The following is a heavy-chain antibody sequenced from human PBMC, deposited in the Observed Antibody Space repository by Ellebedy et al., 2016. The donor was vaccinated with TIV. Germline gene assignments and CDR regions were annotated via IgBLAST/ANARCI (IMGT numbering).Heavy chain of an antibody. D-gene: IGHD1-26*01. J-gene: IGHJ4*02. V-gene: IGHV3-21*04. CDR2: ISSSSSYI. CDR1: GFTFSNAW. CDR3: APELRVMGY. Sequence: GGSLRLXXAASGFTFSNAWMSWVRQAPGKGLEWVSSISSSSSYIYYADSAKGRFTISRDNAKNSLYLQMNSLRAEDTALYYCAPELRVMGYWGQGTLVTVSS.